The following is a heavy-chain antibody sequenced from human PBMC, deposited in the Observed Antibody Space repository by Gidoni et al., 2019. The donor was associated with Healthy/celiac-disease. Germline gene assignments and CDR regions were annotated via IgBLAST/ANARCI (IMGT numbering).Heavy chain of an antibody. CDR1: GFTFSGSA. J-gene: IGHJ6*02. D-gene: IGHD1-7*01. Sequence: EVQLVESGGGLVQPGGSLKLSCAASGFTFSGSAMHWVRPASGKGLEWVGRIRSKANSYATAYAASVKGRFTISRDDSKNTAYLQMNSLKTEDTAVYYCTALPELRRQKDVWGQGTTVTVSS. CDR3: TALPELRRQKDV. CDR2: IRSKANSYAT. V-gene: IGHV3-73*01.